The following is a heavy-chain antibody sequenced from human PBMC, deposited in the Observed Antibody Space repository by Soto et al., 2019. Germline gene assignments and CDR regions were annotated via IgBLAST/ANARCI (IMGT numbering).Heavy chain of an antibody. V-gene: IGHV4-39*01. J-gene: IGHJ5*02. CDR1: GGSISSSSYY. CDR3: ARLRYDSSGYYWFDP. D-gene: IGHD3-22*01. CDR2: IYYSGST. Sequence: PSETLSLTCTVSGGSISSSSYYWGWIRQPPGKELEWIGAIYYSGSTYDNPSLKSRVTVSVDTSKNQSSLKLSSVTAADTAVYYCARLRYDSSGYYWFDPWGQGTLVTVSS.